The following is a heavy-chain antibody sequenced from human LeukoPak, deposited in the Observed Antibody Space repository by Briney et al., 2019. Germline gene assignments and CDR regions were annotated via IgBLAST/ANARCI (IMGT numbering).Heavy chain of an antibody. Sequence: ASLKVSCKASGYTFTGYYMHSVRQAPGQGLESMGWINPNSGGTNYAQKFQGRVTMTRDTSISTAYMELSRLRSDDTAVYYCARANYYDSSGYYLYYFDYWGQGTLVTVSS. CDR1: GYTFTGYY. J-gene: IGHJ4*02. CDR3: ARANYYDSSGYYLYYFDY. CDR2: INPNSGGT. V-gene: IGHV1-2*02. D-gene: IGHD3-22*01.